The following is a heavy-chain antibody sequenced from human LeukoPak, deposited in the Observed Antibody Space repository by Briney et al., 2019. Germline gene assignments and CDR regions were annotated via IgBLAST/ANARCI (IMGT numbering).Heavy chain of an antibody. CDR2: ISSSSYI. V-gene: IGHV3-21*01. D-gene: IGHD2-2*01. Sequence: PGGSLRLSCAASGFTFSSYSMNWVRQAPGKGLEWVSSISSSSYIYYADSVKGRFTISRDNAKNSLYLQMNSLRAEDTAVYYCARGAIVVVPAAMPSYYYYGMDVWGQGTTVTVSS. CDR3: ARGAIVVVPAAMPSYYYYGMDV. CDR1: GFTFSSYS. J-gene: IGHJ6*02.